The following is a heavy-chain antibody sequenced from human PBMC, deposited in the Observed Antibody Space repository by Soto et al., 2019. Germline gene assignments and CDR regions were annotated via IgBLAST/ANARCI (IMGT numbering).Heavy chain of an antibody. CDR3: ARGRSLFDIVVVPAAIIENWFDP. CDR2: INHSGST. CDR1: GGSFSGYY. Sequence: SDTLSLTCAVYGGSFSGYYWSWIRQPPGKWLEWIGEINHSGSTNYNPSLKSRVTISVDTSKNQFSLKLSSVTAADTAVYYCARGRSLFDIVVVPAAIIENWFDPWGQGXLVTVSS. V-gene: IGHV4-34*01. D-gene: IGHD2-2*02. J-gene: IGHJ5*02.